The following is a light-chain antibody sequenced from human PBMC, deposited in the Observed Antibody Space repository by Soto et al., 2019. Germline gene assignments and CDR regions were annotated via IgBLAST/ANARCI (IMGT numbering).Light chain of an antibody. Sequence: DIQMTQSPSSLSASVGDRVTITCRASQSISSYLNWYQQKPGKAHKLLIYAASRLQSGVPSRFSGSRSRTDFTLTISRLQPEDFATYSCQQIYSTPITFGGGTKVEIK. V-gene: IGKV1-39*01. J-gene: IGKJ4*01. CDR2: AAS. CDR1: QSISSY. CDR3: QQIYSTPIT.